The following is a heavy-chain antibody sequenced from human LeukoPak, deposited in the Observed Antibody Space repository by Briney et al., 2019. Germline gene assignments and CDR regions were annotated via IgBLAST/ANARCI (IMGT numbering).Heavy chain of an antibody. J-gene: IGHJ4*02. CDR2: IVVGSGNT. CDR3: AARSVRGASGYFDY. D-gene: IGHD3-10*02. CDR1: GFTFTSSA. Sequence: PVKVSCKASGFTFTSSAMQWVRQARGQRLEWIGWIVVGSGNTNYAQKFQERVTITRDMSTSTAYMELSSLRSEDTAVYYCAARSVRGASGYFDYWGQGTLVTVSS. V-gene: IGHV1-58*02.